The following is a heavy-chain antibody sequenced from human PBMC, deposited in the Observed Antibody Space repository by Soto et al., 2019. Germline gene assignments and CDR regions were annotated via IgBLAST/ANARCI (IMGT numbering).Heavy chain of an antibody. J-gene: IGHJ4*02. CDR1: GGSVTNSSYH. CDR2: VYYRGRS. D-gene: IGHD4-17*01. V-gene: IGHV4-39*01. CDR3: VSQRTTVPTQAYFDY. Sequence: SETLSLTCTVSGGSVTNSSYHWGWIRQSPGKGLEWIGSVYYRGRSYSKSSVKSRVTISVDTSKNRFSLSLNSVTASDTAVYFCVSQRTTVPTQAYFDYWGPGALVTVSS.